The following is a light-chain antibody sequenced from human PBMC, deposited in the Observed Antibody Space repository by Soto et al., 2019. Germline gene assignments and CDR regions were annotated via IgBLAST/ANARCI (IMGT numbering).Light chain of an antibody. V-gene: IGLV1-44*01. J-gene: IGLJ2*01. Sequence: QSVLTQPPSTSGNPGQRVTISCSGASSNIGSNTVNWYQHLPGTAPKLLIYYNNQRPSGVPDRFSGSRSGTSASLAITGLQSGDDAYYYCAAWDDSLNGVVFGGGTKLTVL. CDR1: SSNIGSNT. CDR2: YNN. CDR3: AAWDDSLNGVV.